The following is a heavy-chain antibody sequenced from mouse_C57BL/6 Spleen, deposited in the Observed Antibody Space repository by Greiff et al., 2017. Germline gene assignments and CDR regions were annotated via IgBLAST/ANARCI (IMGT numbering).Heavy chain of an antibody. CDR2: IRLKSDNYAT. J-gene: IGHJ1*03. CDR3: TVGYYDYWYFDV. V-gene: IGHV6-3*01. D-gene: IGHD2-4*01. CDR1: GFTFSNYW. Sequence: DVKLVESGGGLVQPGGSMKLSCVASGFTFSNYWMNWVRQSPEKGLEWVAQIRLKSDNYATHYAESVKGRFTISRDDSKSSVYLQMNNLRAEDTGIYYCTVGYYDYWYFDVWGTGTTVTVSS.